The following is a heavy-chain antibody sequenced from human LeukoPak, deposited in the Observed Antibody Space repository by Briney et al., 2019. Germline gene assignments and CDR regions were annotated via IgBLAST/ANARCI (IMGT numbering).Heavy chain of an antibody. Sequence: ASVEVSCKASGYTFTSYDINWVRQATGQGLEWMGWMNPNSGNTGYAQKFQGRVTMTRNTSISTAYMELSSLKSEDTAVYYCARNSAGERYFQHWGQGTLVTVSS. V-gene: IGHV1-8*01. D-gene: IGHD2-21*01. CDR2: MNPNSGNT. CDR1: GYTFTSYD. CDR3: ARNSAGERYFQH. J-gene: IGHJ1*01.